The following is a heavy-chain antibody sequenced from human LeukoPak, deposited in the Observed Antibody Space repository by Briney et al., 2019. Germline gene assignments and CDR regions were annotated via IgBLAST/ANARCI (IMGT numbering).Heavy chain of an antibody. D-gene: IGHD5-24*01. CDR1: GFTVSSNY. V-gene: IGHV3-66*01. J-gene: IGHJ4*02. CDR2: IYSGGST. Sequence: AGGSLRLSCAASGFTVSSNYMSWVRQAPGKGLEWVSVIYSGGSTYYADSVKGRFTISRDNSKNTLYLQMNSLRAEDTAVYYCARDRDGYNPYYFDYWGQGTLVTVSS. CDR3: ARDRDGYNPYYFDY.